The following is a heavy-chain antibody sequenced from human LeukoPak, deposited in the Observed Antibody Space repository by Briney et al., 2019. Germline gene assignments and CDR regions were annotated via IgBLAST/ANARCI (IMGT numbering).Heavy chain of an antibody. CDR3: ARQGYSSDLFYFDY. J-gene: IGHJ4*02. V-gene: IGHV5-51*01. CDR2: IYPGDSDT. D-gene: IGHD6-19*01. CDR1: GYSFTNYW. Sequence: GEFLKISCKGSGYSFTNYWIGWVRQMSGKGLEWMGIIYPGDSDTRYSPSFQGQVTLSADKSISTAYLQWGSLKASDTAMYYCARQGYSSDLFYFDYWGQGTRVTVSS.